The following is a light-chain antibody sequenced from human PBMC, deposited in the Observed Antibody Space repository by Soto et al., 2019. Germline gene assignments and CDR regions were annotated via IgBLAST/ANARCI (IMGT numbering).Light chain of an antibody. CDR2: DAS. V-gene: IGKV3-11*01. J-gene: IGKJ5*01. Sequence: IVLTQSPATMSLSPGERATLSCRASQSVSSYLAWYQQKPGQAPRLLIYDASNRATGIPARFSGSGSGTDFTLTISSLEPEDLAVYYCQQRSNWPPITVGQGTRLEIK. CDR1: QSVSSY. CDR3: QQRSNWPPIT.